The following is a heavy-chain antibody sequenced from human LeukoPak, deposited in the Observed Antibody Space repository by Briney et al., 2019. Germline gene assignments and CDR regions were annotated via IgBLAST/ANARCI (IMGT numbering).Heavy chain of an antibody. CDR3: AREVLYSFDY. D-gene: IGHD2-15*01. CDR1: GFTFTTYR. Sequence: PGGSLRLSCAASGFTFTTYRMEWVRQAPGKGLEWVSSISSSSSYTYYADSVKGRFTISRDNAKNSLYLQMNSLRAEDTAVYYCAREVLYSFDYWGQGTLVTVSS. V-gene: IGHV3-21*01. CDR2: ISSSSSYT. J-gene: IGHJ4*02.